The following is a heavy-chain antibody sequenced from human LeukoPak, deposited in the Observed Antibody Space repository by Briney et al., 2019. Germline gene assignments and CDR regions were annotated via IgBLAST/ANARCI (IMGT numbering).Heavy chain of an antibody. CDR1: GFAFSRFA. CDR3: ATEGFDN. CDR2: VSGSGGIT. J-gene: IGHJ4*02. V-gene: IGHV3-23*01. D-gene: IGHD1-14*01. Sequence: GGSLRLSCVASGFAFSRFAMMWVRQAPGKGLEWVSIVSGSGGITHSADSVKGRFTISRDNSKNTVYLEMNSLRAEDTAVDYCATEGFDNWGQGTLVSVSS.